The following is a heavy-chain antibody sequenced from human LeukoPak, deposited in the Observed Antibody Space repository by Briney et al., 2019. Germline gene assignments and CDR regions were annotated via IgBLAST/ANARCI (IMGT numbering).Heavy chain of an antibody. Sequence: GASLQISCKGSGSRFTSYCIGGVRKLPGKGLEGMGIIYPGDSDTSYSPSFQGQVTISADKSISTAYLQWSSLKASDTAMYYCARLPYSSGWFHFDYWGQGTLVTVSS. CDR3: ARLPYSSGWFHFDY. D-gene: IGHD6-19*01. J-gene: IGHJ4*02. CDR2: IYPGDSDT. CDR1: GSRFTSYC. V-gene: IGHV5-51*01.